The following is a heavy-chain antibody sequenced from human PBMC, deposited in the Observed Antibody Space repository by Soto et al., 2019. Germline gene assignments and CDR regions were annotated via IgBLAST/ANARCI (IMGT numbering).Heavy chain of an antibody. D-gene: IGHD3-22*01. CDR2: IDPSDSQT. V-gene: IGHV5-10-1*01. CDR1: GYRHAGYW. J-gene: IGHJ4*02. CDR3: ARQIYDSDSGPNFQYYFDS. Sequence: GESLKLSCQGSGYRHAGYWITWVRQLPGKGLAWMGRIDPSDSQTYYSPSFRGHVAISAAKSITTVFLQWSSLRAPDTAMYYCARQIYDSDSGPNFQYYFDSWGQGTLVTVSS.